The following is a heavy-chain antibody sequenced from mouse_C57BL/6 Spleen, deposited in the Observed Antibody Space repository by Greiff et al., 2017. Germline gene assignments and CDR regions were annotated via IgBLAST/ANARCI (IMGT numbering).Heavy chain of an antibody. V-gene: IGHV1-72*01. CDR2: IDPKSGGT. J-gene: IGHJ3*01. Sequence: QVQLQQPGAELVKPGASVKLSCTASGYTFTSYWMHWVKQRPGRGLEWIGRIDPKSGGTKYNEKFKSKATLTVDKPSSTAYMQLSSLTSEDSAVYYCARSDYDGEGCAYWGQGTLVTVAA. CDR3: ARSDYDGEGCAY. CDR1: GYTFTSYW. D-gene: IGHD2-4*01.